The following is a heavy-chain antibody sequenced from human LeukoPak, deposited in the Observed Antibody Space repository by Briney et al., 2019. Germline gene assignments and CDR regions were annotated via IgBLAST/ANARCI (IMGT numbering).Heavy chain of an antibody. CDR3: ARLDSIHLITY. V-gene: IGHV4-39*01. CDR2: IYYSGST. CDR1: GGSISSSSYD. J-gene: IGHJ4*02. D-gene: IGHD3-16*01. Sequence: SETLSLTCTVSGGSISSSSYDWGWLRQPPGKGLEWIGTIYYSGSTYYNPSLKSRVTISVDTSKNQFSLKLSSVTAADTAVYYCARLDSIHLITYWGQGTLVTVSS.